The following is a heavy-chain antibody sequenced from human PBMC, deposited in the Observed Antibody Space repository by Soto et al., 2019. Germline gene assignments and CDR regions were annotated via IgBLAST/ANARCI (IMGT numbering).Heavy chain of an antibody. CDR3: ARENAYYYDSSGYYGRSWFDP. CDR1: GYTFTSYA. J-gene: IGHJ5*02. D-gene: IGHD3-22*01. Sequence: ASVKVSCKASGYTFTSYAMHWVRQAPGQRLEWMGWINAGNGNTKYSQKFQGRVTITRDTPASTAYMELSSLRSEDTAVYYCARENAYYYDSSGYYGRSWFDPWGQGTLVTVSS. V-gene: IGHV1-3*01. CDR2: INAGNGNT.